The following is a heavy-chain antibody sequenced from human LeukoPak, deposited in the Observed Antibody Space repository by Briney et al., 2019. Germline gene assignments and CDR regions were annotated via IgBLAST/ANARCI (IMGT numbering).Heavy chain of an antibody. CDR1: GFTFSSYE. Sequence: GGSPRLSCTASGFTFSSYEMNWVRQAPGKGLEWVSYISSGTTTIYYADSVKGRFTISRDNAKNSLYLQMNSLRAEDTAVYYCARRYCSSTSCTLDYWGQGTLVTVSS. J-gene: IGHJ4*02. V-gene: IGHV3-48*03. CDR3: ARRYCSSTSCTLDY. CDR2: ISSGTTTI. D-gene: IGHD2-2*01.